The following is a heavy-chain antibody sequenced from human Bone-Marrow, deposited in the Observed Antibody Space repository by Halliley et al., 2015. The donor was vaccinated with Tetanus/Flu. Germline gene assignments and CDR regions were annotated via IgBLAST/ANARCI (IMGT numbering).Heavy chain of an antibody. Sequence: AIISDDGTTKYYSDTVEGRFTIYRDNSENTLALQMNSLRGEDTALYYCAKACGGSSNCFYIDFWGQGTLVTVSS. CDR2: ISDDGTTK. CDR3: AKACGGSSNCFYIDF. J-gene: IGHJ4*02. D-gene: IGHD4-4*01. V-gene: IGHV3-30*18.